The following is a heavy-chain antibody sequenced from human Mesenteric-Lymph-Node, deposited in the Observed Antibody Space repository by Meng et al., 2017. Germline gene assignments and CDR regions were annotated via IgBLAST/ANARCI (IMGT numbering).Heavy chain of an antibody. CDR3: AKSKDSEAGSFDH. Sequence: VEVGGLGGGLVQAGGSLRFSCAASGFSFSSYAMNWVRQAPGKGLDWVSAISGSGGSTYYAESVKGRFTISRDNSKNTLYLQMNSLRAEDTAVYYCAKSKDSEAGSFDHWGQGTLVTVSS. D-gene: IGHD2-15*01. CDR2: ISGSGGST. V-gene: IGHV3-23*04. CDR1: GFSFSSYA. J-gene: IGHJ4*02.